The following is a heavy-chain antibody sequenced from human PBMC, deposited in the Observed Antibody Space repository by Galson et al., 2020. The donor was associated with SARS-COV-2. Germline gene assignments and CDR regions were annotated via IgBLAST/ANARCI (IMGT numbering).Heavy chain of an antibody. J-gene: IGHJ4*02. Sequence: AGSLRLSCAASGFTFSNDWMSWVREAPGKGLAWVGRITSTTDGGTTDYAAPVKGRFTITRDDSKNTLYLQMNSLKTEDTAVYYCTTIPPPIAAAGVEYWGQGTLVTVSS. D-gene: IGHD6-13*01. CDR2: ITSTTDGGTT. CDR3: TTIPPPIAAAGVEY. CDR1: GFTFSNDW. V-gene: IGHV3-15*01.